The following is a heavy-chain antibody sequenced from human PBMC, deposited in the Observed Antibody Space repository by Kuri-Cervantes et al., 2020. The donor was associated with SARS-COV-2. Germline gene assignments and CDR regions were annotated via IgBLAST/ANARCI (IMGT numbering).Heavy chain of an antibody. CDR3: ARQPLGYCSNGVCYPDY. CDR2: IYPGDSDT. V-gene: IGHV5-51*01. CDR1: GYSFTSYW. J-gene: IGHJ4*02. Sequence: GESLKISCKGSGYSFTSYWIGWVRQMPGKGLEWMGIIYPGDSDTRYSPSFQGQVTISADKSISTAFLQWSSLKASDTAMYYCARQPLGYCSNGVCYPDYWGQGTLVTVSS. D-gene: IGHD2-8*01.